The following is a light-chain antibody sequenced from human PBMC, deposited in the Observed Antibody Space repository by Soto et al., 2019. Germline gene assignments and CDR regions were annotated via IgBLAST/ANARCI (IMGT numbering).Light chain of an antibody. J-gene: IGKJ2*01. V-gene: IGKV3-20*01. CDR1: QSVSSNY. CDR3: QQYGGSPQYT. CDR2: VAS. Sequence: IVLTQSPGTLSLSPGERATLSCRASQSVSSNYLAWYQQKPGQAPRLLIYVASIRATGIPDRFSGSGSGTDFTLTISRLEPEDFAVYYCQQYGGSPQYTFGQGTKLEIK.